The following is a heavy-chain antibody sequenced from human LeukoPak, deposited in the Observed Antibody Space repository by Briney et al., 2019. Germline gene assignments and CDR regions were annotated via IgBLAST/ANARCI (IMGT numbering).Heavy chain of an antibody. Sequence: ASVKVSCKASGYTFPSYGISWVRQAPGQGLEWMGWISAYNGNTNYAQKLQGRVTMTTDTSTSTAYMELRSLRSDDTAVYYCARNYYYGSGSYYFDYWGQGTLVTVSS. CDR1: GYTFPSYG. CDR3: ARNYYYGSGSYYFDY. V-gene: IGHV1-18*01. D-gene: IGHD3-10*01. J-gene: IGHJ4*02. CDR2: ISAYNGNT.